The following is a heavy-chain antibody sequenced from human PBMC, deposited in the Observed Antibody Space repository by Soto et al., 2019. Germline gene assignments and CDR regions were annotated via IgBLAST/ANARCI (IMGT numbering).Heavy chain of an antibody. V-gene: IGHV1-46*01. CDR2: FNPTSGST. J-gene: IGHJ4*02. CDR1: GYTFINYY. Sequence: QVQLVQSGAEVKKPGASVKLSCKASGYTFINYYIHWVRQAPGQGLEWMGIFNPTSGSTNYAQKFQGRVTLTMVTSTRTGYMELSSLRFDDTAVYYCARDLAAGDYWGQGTLVTVSS. D-gene: IGHD6-13*01. CDR3: ARDLAAGDY.